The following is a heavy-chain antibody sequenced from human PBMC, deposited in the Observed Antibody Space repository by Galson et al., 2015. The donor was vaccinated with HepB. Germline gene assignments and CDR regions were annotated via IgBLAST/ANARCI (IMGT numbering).Heavy chain of an antibody. D-gene: IGHD4/OR15-4a*01. J-gene: IGHJ4*02. CDR1: GYTFTSYA. Sequence: SVKVSCKASGYTFTSYAFNWVRQAPGQGLEWMGRISAYNGNTNFAQELQGRVTMTTDTSTSTAYMELRSLRSVDTAVYYCARGVLEARFDYWGQGTLVTVSS. CDR2: ISAYNGNT. CDR3: ARGVLEARFDY. V-gene: IGHV1-18*01.